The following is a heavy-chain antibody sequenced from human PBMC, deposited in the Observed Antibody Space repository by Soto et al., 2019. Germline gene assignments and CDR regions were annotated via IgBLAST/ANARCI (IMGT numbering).Heavy chain of an antibody. J-gene: IGHJ4*02. V-gene: IGHV4-39*02. CDR3: ARDTSGSYHY. Sequence: SETLSLTCTVSGGSVSSSSYYWGWIRQPPGKGLEWIGSIYYSGSTYYNPSLKSRVTISVDTSQNQFSLKLSSVTAADTAVYYCARDTSGSYHYCGQGTLVTVSA. D-gene: IGHD1-26*01. CDR2: IYYSGST. CDR1: GGSVSSSSYY.